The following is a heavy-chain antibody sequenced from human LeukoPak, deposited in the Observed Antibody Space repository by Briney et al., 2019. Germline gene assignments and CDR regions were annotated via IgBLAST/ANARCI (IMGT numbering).Heavy chain of an antibody. D-gene: IGHD3-22*01. J-gene: IGHJ4*02. CDR3: ARYDYDSSGYYVDY. CDR1: GFTFSSYA. CDR2: ISGSGGST. V-gene: IGHV3-23*01. Sequence: GGSLRLSCAASGFTFSSYAMSWVRQAPGKGLEWVSAISGSGGSTYYADSVKGRFTISRDNAKNSLYLQMNSLRAEDTAVYYCARYDYDSSGYYVDYWGQGTLVTVSS.